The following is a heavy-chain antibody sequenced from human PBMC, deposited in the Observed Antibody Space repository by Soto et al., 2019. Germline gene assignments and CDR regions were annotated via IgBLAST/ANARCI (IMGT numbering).Heavy chain of an antibody. CDR3: ARSDCTGAYCYSWPFNYGVDV. V-gene: IGHV3-33*08. CDR2: IWYDGSNK. Sequence: QVPLVESGGGVVQPGGSLRLSCTTSGFTFNTYGMHWVRQAPGKGLEWVAIIWYDGSNKYYADSVKGRFTISRDNSKNTLYLQMSSLRAEDTALYYCARSDCTGAYCYSWPFNYGVDVWGQGTTVTVSS. D-gene: IGHD2-15*01. J-gene: IGHJ6*02. CDR1: GFTFNTYG.